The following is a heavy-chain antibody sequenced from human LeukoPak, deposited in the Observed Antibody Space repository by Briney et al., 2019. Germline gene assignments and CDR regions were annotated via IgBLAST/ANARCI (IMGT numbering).Heavy chain of an antibody. CDR1: GFTFSSYA. D-gene: IGHD3-22*01. CDR2: ISYDGSNK. V-gene: IGHV3-30*04. CDR3: ARDVDSSGYLFDY. Sequence: PGGSLRLSCAASGFTFSSYAMHWVRQAPGKGLEWVAVISYDGSNKYYADSVKGRFTISRDNSKNTLYLQMNSLRAEDTAVYYCARDVDSSGYLFDYWGQGTLVTVSS. J-gene: IGHJ4*02.